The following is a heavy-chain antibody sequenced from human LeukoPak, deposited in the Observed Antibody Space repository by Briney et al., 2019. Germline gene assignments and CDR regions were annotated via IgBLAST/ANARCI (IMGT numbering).Heavy chain of an antibody. CDR1: GGSISSYY. V-gene: IGHV4-59*01. CDR3: ARVGYKYGTGYFDY. D-gene: IGHD5-18*01. CDR2: IYYSGST. J-gene: IGHJ4*02. Sequence: PSETLSLTCTVSGGSISSYYWSWIRQPPGKGLEWIGYIYYSGSTNYNPSLKSRVTISVDTSKNQLSLKLSSVTAADTAVYYCARVGYKYGTGYFDYWGQGTLVTVSS.